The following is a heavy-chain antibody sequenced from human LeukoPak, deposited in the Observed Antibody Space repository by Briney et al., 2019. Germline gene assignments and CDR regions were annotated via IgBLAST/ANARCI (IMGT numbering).Heavy chain of an antibody. D-gene: IGHD3-22*01. V-gene: IGHV3-66*01. CDR2: IYSGGST. CDR3: AANYYDSSGYRPEFDY. Sequence: GGSLRLSCAASGFTFSSYAMSWVRQAPGKGLEWVSVIYSGGSTYYADSVKGRFTISRDNSKNTLYLQMNSLRAEDTAVYYCAANYYDSSGYRPEFDYWGQGTLVTVSS. J-gene: IGHJ4*02. CDR1: GFTFSSYA.